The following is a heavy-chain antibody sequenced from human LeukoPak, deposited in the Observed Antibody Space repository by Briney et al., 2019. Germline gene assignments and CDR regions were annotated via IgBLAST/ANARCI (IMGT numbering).Heavy chain of an antibody. CDR2: ISSSSSIK. J-gene: IGHJ4*02. V-gene: IGHV3-48*01. D-gene: IGHD3-16*01. Sequence: GGSLRLSCAASGFSFTSYRMNWVRRAPGRGLELVSYISSSSSIKHYADSVKGRFTISRDSAKNSLFLQMNSLRAEDTAVYYCARLIGDYDSVWGSSLDYFDYWGQGTLVTVSS. CDR3: ARLIGDYDSVWGSSLDYFDY. CDR1: GFSFTSYR.